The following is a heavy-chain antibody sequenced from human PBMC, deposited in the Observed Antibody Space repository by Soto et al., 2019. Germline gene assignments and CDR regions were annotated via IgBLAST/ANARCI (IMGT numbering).Heavy chain of an antibody. D-gene: IGHD6-19*01. CDR3: ARYIYQWLVLWNGMDV. CDR1: GFTFSDYY. CDR2: ISSSGSTI. V-gene: IGHV3-11*01. Sequence: QVQLVESGGGLVKPGGSLRLSCAASGFTFSDYYMSWIRQAPGKGLEWVSYISSSGSTIYYADTVKGRFTISRDNAKNSLYLQMNSLRAEDTAVYYCARYIYQWLVLWNGMDVWGQGTTVTVSS. J-gene: IGHJ6*02.